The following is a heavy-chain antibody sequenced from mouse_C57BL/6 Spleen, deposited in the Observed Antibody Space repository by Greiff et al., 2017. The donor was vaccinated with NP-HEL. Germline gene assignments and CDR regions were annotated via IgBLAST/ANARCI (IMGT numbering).Heavy chain of an antibody. J-gene: IGHJ4*01. CDR3: ARRYYGPGGYAMDY. CDR1: GFTFSDYG. Sequence: EVQLVESGGGLVKPGGSLKLSCAASGFTFSDYGMHWVRQAPEKGLEWVAYISSGSSTIYYADTVKGRFTISRDNAKNTLFLQMTSLRSEDTAMYYCARRYYGPGGYAMDYWGQGTSVTVSS. V-gene: IGHV5-17*01. CDR2: ISSGSSTI. D-gene: IGHD1-2*01.